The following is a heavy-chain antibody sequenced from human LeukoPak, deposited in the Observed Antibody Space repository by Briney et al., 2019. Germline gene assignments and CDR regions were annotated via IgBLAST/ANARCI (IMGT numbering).Heavy chain of an antibody. CDR1: GGSNNSYY. D-gene: IGHD1-26*01. J-gene: IGHJ4*02. CDR3: ARLGSYFDY. Sequence: SETLSLTCIVSGGSNNSYYWSWIRQPPGKGLEWIGYIYYSGSTNYNPSLKSRVTISVDTSKNQFSLKLNSVTAADTAVYYCARLGSYFDYWGQGTLVTVSS. CDR2: IYYSGST. V-gene: IGHV4-59*01.